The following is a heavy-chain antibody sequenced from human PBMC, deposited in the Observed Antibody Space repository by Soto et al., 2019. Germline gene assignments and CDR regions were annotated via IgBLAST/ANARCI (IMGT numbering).Heavy chain of an antibody. CDR1: GGSFSGYY. D-gene: IGHD4-4*01. V-gene: IGHV4-34*01. J-gene: IGHJ6*03. CDR2: INHSGST. Sequence: PSETLSLTCAVYGGSFSGYYWSWIRQPPGKGLEWIGEINHSGSTNYNPSLKSRVTISVDTSKNQFSLKLSSVTAADTAVYYCARGRLHIYYYYYYYMDVWGKGTTVTVSS. CDR3: ARGRLHIYYYYYYYMDV.